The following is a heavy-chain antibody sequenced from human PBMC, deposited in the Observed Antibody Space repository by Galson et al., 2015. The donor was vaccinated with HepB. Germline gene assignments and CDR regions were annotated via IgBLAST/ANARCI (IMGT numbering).Heavy chain of an antibody. D-gene: IGHD5-24*01. Sequence: QSGAEVKKPGESLKISCKGSGYIFTNHWIVWVRQTPGQGLEWIGIIYPNDFDTRYGPSFQGQVTISADKSSTTAYLQWSSLKASDTAIYYCARTSDGYRTSYYFDYWGHGSLVTVSS. CDR3: ARTSDGYRTSYYFDY. CDR1: GYIFTNHW. V-gene: IGHV5-51*01. CDR2: IYPNDFDT. J-gene: IGHJ4*01.